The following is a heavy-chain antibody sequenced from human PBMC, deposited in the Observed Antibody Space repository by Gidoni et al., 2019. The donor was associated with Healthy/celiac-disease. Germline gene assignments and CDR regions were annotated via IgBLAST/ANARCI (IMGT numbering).Heavy chain of an antibody. CDR2: IYYSGST. V-gene: IGHV4-39*01. Sequence: QLQLQESGPGLVKPSETLSLTCTVSGGSISSSSYYWGWIRQPPGKGLEWIGSIYYSGSTYYNPSLKSRVTISVDTSKNQFSLKLSSVTAADTAVYYCARHGGDYFSYFDYWGQGTLVTVSS. J-gene: IGHJ4*02. CDR1: GGSISSSSYY. CDR3: ARHGGDYFSYFDY. D-gene: IGHD4-17*01.